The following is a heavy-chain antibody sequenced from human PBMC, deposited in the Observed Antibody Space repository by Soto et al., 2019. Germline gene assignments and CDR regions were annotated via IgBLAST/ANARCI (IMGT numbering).Heavy chain of an antibody. J-gene: IGHJ4*02. V-gene: IGHV1-46*01. CDR1: GYTFTKYY. CDR3: ARDEYSHGHTSSTHPDY. D-gene: IGHD5-18*01. CDR2: IHPSDGST. Sequence: QVQLVQSGAEVKKTGASVKVSCKASGYTFTKYYMHWVRQAPGQGLEWMGIIHPSDGSTFYAQKFQGRVTMTRDTSTSTVYMEMSSLRSEDTAVYYCARDEYSHGHTSSTHPDYWGQGTLVTVSS.